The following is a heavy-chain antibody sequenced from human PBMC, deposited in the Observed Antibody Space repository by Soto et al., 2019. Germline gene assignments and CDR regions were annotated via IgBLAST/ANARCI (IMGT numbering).Heavy chain of an antibody. V-gene: IGHV1-18*04. CDR3: ARVYDYGSGSYSQWFDP. CDR2: MSAYNGNT. D-gene: IGHD3-10*01. CDR1: CYTFTSDG. J-gene: IGHJ5*02. Sequence: GSSVKVCCKASCYTFTSDGITWLRQAPGQGLQWMGWMSAYNGNTNYAQTLQGSVTTTIDTSTSPAYMELRSLRSDDTVVYYCARVYDYGSGSYSQWFDPSGPGTLVTVSS.